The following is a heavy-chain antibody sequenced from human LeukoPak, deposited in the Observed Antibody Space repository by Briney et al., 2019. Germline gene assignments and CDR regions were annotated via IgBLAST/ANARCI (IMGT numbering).Heavy chain of an antibody. CDR1: GFTFSSYG. V-gene: IGHV3-30*02. J-gene: IGHJ4*02. CDR3: AKRIQSAMATGY. CDR2: IRYDGSNK. D-gene: IGHD5-18*01. Sequence: GGSLILSCAASGFTFSSYGMHWVRQAPGKGLEWVAFIRYDGSNKYYADSVKGRFTISRDNSKNTLYPQMNSLRAEDTAVYYCAKRIQSAMATGYWGQGTLVTVSS.